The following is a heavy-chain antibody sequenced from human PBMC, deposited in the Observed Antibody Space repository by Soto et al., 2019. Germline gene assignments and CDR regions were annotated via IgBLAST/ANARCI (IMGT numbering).Heavy chain of an antibody. CDR1: GFSLSTSGVG. CDR2: IYWDDDK. V-gene: IGHV2-5*02. D-gene: IGHD5-18*01. J-gene: IGHJ4*02. CDR3: ATMVTVGGYFDY. Sequence: QITLKESGPTLVKPTQTLTLTCTFSGFSLSTSGVGVGWIRQPPGKALEWLALIYWDDDKRYSPSLKSRLTITKDTPKNQVVLTMTNMDPVDTATYYCATMVTVGGYFDYWGQGTLVTVSS.